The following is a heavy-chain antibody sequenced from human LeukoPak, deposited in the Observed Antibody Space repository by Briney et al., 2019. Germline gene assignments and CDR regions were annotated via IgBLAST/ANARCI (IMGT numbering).Heavy chain of an antibody. Sequence: ASVKVSCKASGYTFTSYYMHWVRQAPGQGLEWMGWINPNSGGTSYAQKFQGRVTMTRDTSFSTGYMELNRLTSDDTGMYYCARMLNGAYDVWGQGTLVTVSS. CDR2: INPNSGGT. CDR3: ARMLNGAYDV. J-gene: IGHJ4*02. D-gene: IGHD5-12*01. CDR1: GYTFTSYY. V-gene: IGHV1-2*02.